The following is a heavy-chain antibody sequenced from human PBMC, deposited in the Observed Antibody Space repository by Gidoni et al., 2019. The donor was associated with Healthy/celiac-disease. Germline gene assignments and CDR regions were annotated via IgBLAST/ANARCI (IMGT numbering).Heavy chain of an antibody. CDR2: IKSKTDGGTT. V-gene: IGHV3-15*01. CDR1: GFTFSNAW. Sequence: EVQLVESGGGLVKPGGSLRLSCAASGFTFSNAWMCWVRQAPGKGLEWVGRIKSKTDGGTTDYAAPVKGRFTISRDDSKNTLYLQMNSLKTEDTAVYYCTTKHIVVVTAILYGMDVWGQGTTVTVSS. CDR3: TTKHIVVVTAILYGMDV. D-gene: IGHD2-21*02. J-gene: IGHJ6*02.